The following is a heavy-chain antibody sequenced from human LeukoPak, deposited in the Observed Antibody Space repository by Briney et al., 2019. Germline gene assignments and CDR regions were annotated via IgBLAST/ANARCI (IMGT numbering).Heavy chain of an antibody. CDR1: GFTFSSYS. J-gene: IGHJ4*02. CDR3: ASHRGIGPPQYYFDY. V-gene: IGHV3-21*01. Sequence: PGGSLRLSCAASGFTFSSYSMNWVRQAPGKGLEWVSSISSSSSYIYYADSVKGRFTISRDNAKNSLYLQMNSLRAEDTAVYYCASHRGIGPPQYYFDYWGQGTLVTVSS. CDR2: ISSSSSYI.